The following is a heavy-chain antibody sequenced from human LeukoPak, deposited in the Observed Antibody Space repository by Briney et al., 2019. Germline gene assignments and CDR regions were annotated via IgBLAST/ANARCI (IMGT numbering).Heavy chain of an antibody. D-gene: IGHD2-15*01. Sequence: PSQTLSLTCTVSGGSIKSGTDYWSWIRQPAGKGLEWIGHTFASGATNYSPSLKSRITTSVDTSKNQFSLSLTSVTAADTAVYYCAKTWSGTFHIWGQGTMVTVSS. CDR1: GGSIKSGTDY. J-gene: IGHJ3*02. CDR3: AKTWSGTFHI. CDR2: TFASGAT. V-gene: IGHV4-61*09.